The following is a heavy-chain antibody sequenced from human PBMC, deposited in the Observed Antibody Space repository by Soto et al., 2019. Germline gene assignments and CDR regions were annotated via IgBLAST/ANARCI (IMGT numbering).Heavy chain of an antibody. CDR1: GGSIKNLY. J-gene: IGHJ4*02. V-gene: IGHV4-59*11. CDR3: ARAVAAAGSGFAFDY. D-gene: IGHD6-13*01. CDR2: IYYSGSS. Sequence: PXETLSLTCTVAGGSIKNLYWSWIRQPPGKGLEWIGYIYYSGSSNYNPSLRSRVTILVDTPKNQFSLKLTSVSAADTAVYYCARAVAAAGSGFAFDYLGQGTLVTVSS.